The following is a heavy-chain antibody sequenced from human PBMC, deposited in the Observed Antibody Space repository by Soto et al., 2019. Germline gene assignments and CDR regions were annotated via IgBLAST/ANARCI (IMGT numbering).Heavy chain of an antibody. Sequence: QVQLVESGGGVVQPGRSLRLSCAASGFTFSSYAMHWVRQAPGKGLEWVAVISYDGSNKYYADSVKGRFTISRDNTKNTLYRQMKSLRAEDTAVYYWASRLGVWSSSFGGFDPWGQGTLVTVSS. D-gene: IGHD6-13*01. CDR3: ASRLGVWSSSFGGFDP. J-gene: IGHJ5*02. V-gene: IGHV3-30-3*01. CDR1: GFTFSSYA. CDR2: ISYDGSNK.